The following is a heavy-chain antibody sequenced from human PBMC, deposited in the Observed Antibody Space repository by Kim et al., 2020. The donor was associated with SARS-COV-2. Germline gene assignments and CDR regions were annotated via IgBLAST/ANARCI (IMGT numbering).Heavy chain of an antibody. Sequence: SETLSLTCTVSGGSISSADYYWSWIRQPPGKGLEWIGYIYYSGSTYYNPSLKSRVTISVDTSENQFSLKLSSVTAADTAVYYCARVRFSITIFGVVTRLFDYWGQGTLVTVSS. CDR2: IYYSGST. CDR1: GGSISSADYY. V-gene: IGHV4-30-4*01. D-gene: IGHD3-3*01. CDR3: ARVRFSITIFGVVTRLFDY. J-gene: IGHJ4*02.